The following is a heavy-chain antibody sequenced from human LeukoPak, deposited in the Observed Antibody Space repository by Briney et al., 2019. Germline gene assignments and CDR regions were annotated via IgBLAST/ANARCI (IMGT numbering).Heavy chain of an antibody. D-gene: IGHD6-6*01. J-gene: IGHJ6*03. V-gene: IGHV4-34*01. CDR3: ARLSRSSPYYYYYYMDV. Sequence: SETLSLTCAVYGGSFSGYYWSWIRQPPGKGLEWIGEINHSGSTNYNPSLKSRVTISVDTSKNQFSLKLSSVTAADTAVYYCARLSRSSPYYYYYYMDVWGKGTTVTVSS. CDR1: GGSFSGYY. CDR2: INHSGST.